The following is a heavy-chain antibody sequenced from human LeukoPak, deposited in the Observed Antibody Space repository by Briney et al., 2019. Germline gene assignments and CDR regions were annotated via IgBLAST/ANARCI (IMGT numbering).Heavy chain of an antibody. CDR1: GGSISSYY. V-gene: IGHV4-59*01. Sequence: PSETLSLTCTVSGGSISSYYWSWIRQPPGKGLEWIGYIYYSGSTNYNPSLKSRVTISVDTSKNQFSLKLSSVTAADTAVYYCARAPNAHSWGIVVVPAASYDAFDIWGQGTMVTVSS. J-gene: IGHJ3*02. CDR2: IYYSGST. D-gene: IGHD2-2*01. CDR3: ARAPNAHSWGIVVVPAASYDAFDI.